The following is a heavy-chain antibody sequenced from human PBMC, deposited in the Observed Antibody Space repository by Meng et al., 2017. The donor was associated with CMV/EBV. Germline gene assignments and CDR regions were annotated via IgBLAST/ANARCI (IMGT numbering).Heavy chain of an antibody. J-gene: IGHJ3*02. D-gene: IGHD2-2*01. Sequence: AWRSGVRQAPGKGLEWVGRIKSKTDGGTTDYAAPVKGRFTISRDDSKNTLYLQMNSLKTEDTAVYYCTTRYIVVVPAASITSLAFDIWGQGTMVTVSS. V-gene: IGHV3-15*01. CDR3: TTRYIVVVPAASITSLAFDI. CDR1: AW. CDR2: IKSKTDGGTT.